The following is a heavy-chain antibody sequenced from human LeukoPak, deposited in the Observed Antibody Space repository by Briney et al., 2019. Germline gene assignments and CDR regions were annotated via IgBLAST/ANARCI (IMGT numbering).Heavy chain of an antibody. J-gene: IGHJ4*02. D-gene: IGHD6-19*01. CDR3: ARFTVSGHYYFGS. CDR1: GGSVSSYY. Sequence: SETLSLTCSVSGGSVSSYYWNWIRQPSGKGLEWIGYISYSGSTNHNPSLKSRLTMSMDTSKNQFSLILSSVTAADTAFYYCARFTVSGHYYFGSWGQGTLVTVSS. CDR2: ISYSGST. V-gene: IGHV4-59*02.